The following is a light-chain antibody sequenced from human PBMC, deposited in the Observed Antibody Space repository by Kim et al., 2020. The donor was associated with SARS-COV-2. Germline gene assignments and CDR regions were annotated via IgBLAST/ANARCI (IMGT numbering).Light chain of an antibody. Sequence: VSPGQTASITCSGDKLGDKYACWYQQKPGQSPVLVIYQDSKRPSGIPERFSGSNSGNTATLTIGGTQAMDEADYYCQAWDSSTVVFGGGTKVTVL. J-gene: IGLJ2*01. CDR2: QDS. CDR3: QAWDSSTVV. CDR1: KLGDKY. V-gene: IGLV3-1*01.